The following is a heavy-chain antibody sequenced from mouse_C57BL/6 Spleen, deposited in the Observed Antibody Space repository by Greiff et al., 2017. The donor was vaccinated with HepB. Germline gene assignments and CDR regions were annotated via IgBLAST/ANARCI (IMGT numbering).Heavy chain of an antibody. CDR2: IYPRSGNT. CDR1: GYTFTSYG. D-gene: IGHD1-1*01. J-gene: IGHJ1*03. CDR3: ARRGITTVVASWYFDV. Sequence: VQLVESGAELARPGASVKLSCKASGYTFTSYGISWVKQRTGQGLEWIGEIYPRSGNTYYNEKFKGKATLTADKSSSTAYMELRSLTSEDSAVYFCARRGITTVVASWYFDVWGTGTTVTVSS. V-gene: IGHV1-81*01.